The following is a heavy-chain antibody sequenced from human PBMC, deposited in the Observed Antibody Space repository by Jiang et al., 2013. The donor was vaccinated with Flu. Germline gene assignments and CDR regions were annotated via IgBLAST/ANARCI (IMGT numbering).Heavy chain of an antibody. Sequence: SGSGLVKPAETLSLTCTVSGASIFSSPFSWAWIRQPPGKGLEWIGTVSYNGATYSNPSLESRVSISVDTSRNQFFLKLISVTAADTALYYCARLPTGFPNWFDPWGQGTLVTVSA. CDR1: GASIFSSPFS. CDR2: VSYNGAT. CDR3: ARLPTGFPNWFDP. D-gene: IGHD3-9*01. J-gene: IGHJ5*02. V-gene: IGHV4-39*01.